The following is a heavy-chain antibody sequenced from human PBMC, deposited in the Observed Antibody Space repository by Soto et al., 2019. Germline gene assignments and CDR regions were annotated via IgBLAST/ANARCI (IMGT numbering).Heavy chain of an antibody. V-gene: IGHV1-69*05. D-gene: IGHD2-15*01. Sequence: ASVKVSCKASGGTFSSYAISWVRQAPGQGLEWMGGIIPIFGTANYAQKFQGRVTMTRNTSISTAYMELSSLRSEDTAVYYCARQKVDACDYWGQGTLVTVSS. CDR1: GGTFSSYA. CDR2: IIPIFGTA. CDR3: ARQKVDACDY. J-gene: IGHJ4*02.